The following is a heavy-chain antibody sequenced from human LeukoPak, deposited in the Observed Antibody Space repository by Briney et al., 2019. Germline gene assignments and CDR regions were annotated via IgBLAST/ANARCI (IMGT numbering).Heavy chain of an antibody. CDR3: ARGHGSYYYGSGSYYTPHYFDY. CDR1: GGSISNYY. CDR2: INTSGST. Sequence: SETLSLTCTVPGGSISNYYWSWIRQPAGKGLEWIGRINTSGSTHYNSSLKSRVTMSVDSSKNQFSLKLKSVTAADTAVYYCARGHGSYYYGSGSYYTPHYFDYWGQGTLVTVSS. J-gene: IGHJ4*02. D-gene: IGHD3-10*01. V-gene: IGHV4-4*07.